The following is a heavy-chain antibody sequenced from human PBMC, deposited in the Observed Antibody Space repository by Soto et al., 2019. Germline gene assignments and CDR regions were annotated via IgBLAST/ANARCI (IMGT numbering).Heavy chain of an antibody. CDR2: ISSSSNTI. V-gene: IGHV3-48*01. CDR3: ARDRPGYSYGLDY. Sequence: EVQLVESGGGLVQPGGSLRLSCAASGFTFSSYSMNWVRQAPGKGLEWVSYISSSSNTIYYADSVKGRFTISRDNAKNSLYLQMNSLRAEDTAVYYCARDRPGYSYGLDYWGQGTLVTVSS. D-gene: IGHD5-18*01. CDR1: GFTFSSYS. J-gene: IGHJ4*02.